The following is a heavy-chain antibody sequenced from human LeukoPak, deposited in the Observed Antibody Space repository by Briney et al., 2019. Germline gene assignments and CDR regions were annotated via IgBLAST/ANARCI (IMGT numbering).Heavy chain of an antibody. CDR2: ISSSGDTT. Sequence: GRSLRLSCAASGFTFSSYAMSWVRQAPGKGLEWVSGISSSGDTTYYADSVKGRFTISRDNFKNTLYLQMNSLRAEDTAIYYCAKSYCAGDCYGAFDIWGRGTMVTVSS. V-gene: IGHV3-23*01. CDR3: AKSYCAGDCYGAFDI. J-gene: IGHJ3*02. D-gene: IGHD2-21*02. CDR1: GFTFSSYA.